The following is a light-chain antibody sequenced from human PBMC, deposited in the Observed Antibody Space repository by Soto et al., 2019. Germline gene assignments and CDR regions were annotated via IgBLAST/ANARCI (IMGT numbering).Light chain of an antibody. CDR2: DTF. V-gene: IGKV1-39*01. CDR3: QQSFTTPWT. CDR1: ESIRNE. Sequence: DIQMTQSPSTLSGSVGDRVTITCRPSESIRNELNWFQQRPGKAPRLLIYDTFTLQSGVPSRFSGSVSGTEFSLTISSLQAGDSAIYYCQQSFTTPWTFGQGTKVDIK. J-gene: IGKJ1*01.